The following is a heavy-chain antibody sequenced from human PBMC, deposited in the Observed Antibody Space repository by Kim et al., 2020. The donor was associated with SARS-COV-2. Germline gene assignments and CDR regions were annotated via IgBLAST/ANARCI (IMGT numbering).Heavy chain of an antibody. CDR1: GYTFTGYY. CDR2: INPNSGGT. CDR3: AGDRVIVVRGKGESYGMDV. D-gene: IGHD2-2*01. Sequence: ASVKVSCKASGYTFTGYYMHWVRQAPGQGLEWMGRINPNSGGTNYAQKFQGRVTMTRDTSISTAYMELSRLRSDDTAVYCCAGDRVIVVRGKGESYGMDVWGRGTTLTVS. J-gene: IGHJ6*01. V-gene: IGHV1-2*06.